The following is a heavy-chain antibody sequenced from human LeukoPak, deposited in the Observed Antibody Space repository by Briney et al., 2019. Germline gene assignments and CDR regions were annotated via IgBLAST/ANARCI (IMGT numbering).Heavy chain of an antibody. CDR2: INHSGST. V-gene: IGHV4-34*01. D-gene: IGHD3-10*01. Sequence: SETLSLTCAVYGGSFSGYYWSWIRQPPGKGLEWIGEINHSGSTNYNPSLKSRVTISVDTSKNQFSLELSSVTAADTAVYYCARLLYYYGSGSYYRRSSWFDPWGQGTLVTVSS. CDR1: GGSFSGYY. J-gene: IGHJ5*02. CDR3: ARLLYYYGSGSYYRRSSWFDP.